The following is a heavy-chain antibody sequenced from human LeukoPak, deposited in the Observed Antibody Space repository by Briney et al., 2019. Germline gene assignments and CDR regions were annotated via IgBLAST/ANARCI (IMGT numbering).Heavy chain of an antibody. CDR2: INPNSGGT. D-gene: IGHD3-22*01. CDR3: ARVPLYYYDSSGYYYGLVGAFDI. CDR1: GYTFTGYY. Sequence: ASVKVSCKASGYTFTGYYMHWVRQAPGQGLKWMGWINPNSGGTNYAQKFQGRFTMTRSTSISTAYMELSRLRSDDTAVYYCARVPLYYYDSSGYYYGLVGAFDIWGQGTMVTVSS. J-gene: IGHJ3*02. V-gene: IGHV1-2*02.